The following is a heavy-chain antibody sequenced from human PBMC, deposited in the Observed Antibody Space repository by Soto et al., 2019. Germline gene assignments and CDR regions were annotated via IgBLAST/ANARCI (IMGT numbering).Heavy chain of an antibody. D-gene: IGHD3-22*01. V-gene: IGHV3-30-3*01. CDR3: AKDAGGYDSSGYYYDLAY. J-gene: IGHJ4*02. Sequence: GGSLRLSCAASGFTFSSYAMHWVRQAPGKGLEWVAVISYDGSNKYYADSVKGRFTISRDNSKNTLYLQMNSLRAEDTAVYYCAKDAGGYDSSGYYYDLAYWGQGTLVTVSS. CDR1: GFTFSSYA. CDR2: ISYDGSNK.